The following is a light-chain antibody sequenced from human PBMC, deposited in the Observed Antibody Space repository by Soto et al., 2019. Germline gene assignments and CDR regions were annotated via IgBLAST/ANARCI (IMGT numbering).Light chain of an antibody. CDR1: QSVSSNQ. CDR3: QQYGFSSSFT. CDR2: GAS. Sequence: ENVLTQSPGTLSLSPGERATLSCRASQSVSSNQLAWYQQKPGQAPRLLIYGASSRATGIPDRFSGSGSGTDFTLTISRLEPEDFAVYYCQQYGFSSSFTFGQGTELEIK. J-gene: IGKJ2*01. V-gene: IGKV3-20*01.